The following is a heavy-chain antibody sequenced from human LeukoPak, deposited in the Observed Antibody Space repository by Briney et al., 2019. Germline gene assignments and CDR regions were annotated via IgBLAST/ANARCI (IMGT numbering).Heavy chain of an antibody. CDR3: ARDREGWLKGPSRY. CDR1: GFTFSSYS. D-gene: IGHD3-22*01. J-gene: IGHJ4*02. Sequence: KSGGSLRLSCAASGFTFSSYSMNWVRQAPGKGLEWVSSISSSSSYIYYADSVKGRFTISRDNAKNSLYLQMNSLRAEDTAVYYCARDREGWLKGPSRYWGQGTLVTVSS. V-gene: IGHV3-21*01. CDR2: ISSSSSYI.